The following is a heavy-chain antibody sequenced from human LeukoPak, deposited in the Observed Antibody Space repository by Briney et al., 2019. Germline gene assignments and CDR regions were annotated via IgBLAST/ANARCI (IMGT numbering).Heavy chain of an antibody. CDR1: GYTFTTYD. J-gene: IGHJ5*02. CDR3: ARAMLYYDSSGYYAWFDP. Sequence: ASVKVSCKASGYTFTTYDIIWVRQAPGQGLEWMGWMNSISGSTGYAQKFQGRVTMTRATSISTAYMELSSLRSEDTAVYYCARAMLYYDSSGYYAWFDPWGQRTLVTVSS. V-gene: IGHV1-8*01. D-gene: IGHD3-22*01. CDR2: MNSISGST.